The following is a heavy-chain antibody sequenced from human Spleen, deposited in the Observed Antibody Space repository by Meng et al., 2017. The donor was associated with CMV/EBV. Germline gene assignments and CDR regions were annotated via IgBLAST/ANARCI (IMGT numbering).Heavy chain of an antibody. J-gene: IGHJ5*02. CDR3: AIGKYCSDGSCYSEDL. D-gene: IGHD2-15*01. CDR1: GGSISDYY. Sequence: SETLSLTCAVYGGSISDYYWSWIRQPPGKGLEWIGEINHSAGTNYNPSLKSRVTISGDTSKNQFSLNLTTETAADTAVYYCAIGKYCSDGSCYSEDLWGQGMLVTVSS. V-gene: IGHV4-34*01. CDR2: INHSAGT.